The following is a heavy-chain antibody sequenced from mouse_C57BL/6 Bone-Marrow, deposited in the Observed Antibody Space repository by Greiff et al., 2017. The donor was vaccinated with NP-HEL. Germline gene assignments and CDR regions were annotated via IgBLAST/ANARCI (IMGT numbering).Heavy chain of an antibody. D-gene: IGHD1-1*01. CDR3: ARLSSSYWYFDV. J-gene: IGHJ1*03. Sequence: QVQLQQSGPELVKPGASVKISCKASGYAFSSSWMNWVKQRPGKGLEWIGRIYPGDGDTNYNGKFKGKATLTADKSSSTAYMQLSSLTSEDSAVYFCARLSSSYWYFDVWGKGTTVTVSS. V-gene: IGHV1-82*01. CDR1: GYAFSSSW. CDR2: IYPGDGDT.